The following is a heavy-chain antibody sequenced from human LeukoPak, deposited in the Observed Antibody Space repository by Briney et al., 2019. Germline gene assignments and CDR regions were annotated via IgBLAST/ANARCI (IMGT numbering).Heavy chain of an antibody. CDR2: ISGSGGST. CDR1: GFTFSSYA. J-gene: IGHJ4*02. V-gene: IGHV3-23*01. D-gene: IGHD1-26*01. Sequence: GGSLRLSCAASGFTFSSYAMSWVRQAPGRGLEWVSAISGSGGSTYYADSVKGRFTISRDNSTNTLYLQMNSLRAEDTAVYYCATDPPYGRDYWGQGTLVTVSS. CDR3: ATDPPYGRDY.